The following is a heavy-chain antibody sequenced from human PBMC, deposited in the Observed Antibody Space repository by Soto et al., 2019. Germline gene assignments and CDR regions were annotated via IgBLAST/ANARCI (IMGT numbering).Heavy chain of an antibody. D-gene: IGHD2-8*01. CDR3: ARDATEHCTNGVCYYYGMDV. CDR2: INPNSGGT. Sequence: ASVKVSCKASGYTFTGYYMHWVRQAPGQGLEWMGWINPNSGGTNYAQKFQGWVTMTRDTSISTAYMELSRLRSDDTAVYYCARDATEHCTNGVCYYYGMDVWG. CDR1: GYTFTGYY. J-gene: IGHJ6*02. V-gene: IGHV1-2*04.